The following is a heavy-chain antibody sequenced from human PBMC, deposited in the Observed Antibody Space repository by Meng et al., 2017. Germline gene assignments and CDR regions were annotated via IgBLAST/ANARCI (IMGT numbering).Heavy chain of an antibody. Sequence: VLLVQSGAEMKIAGASVKVSWNSPESSFTNYDLHWVRRAPGQGLEWLGVSNPGGGSTNYAQKFQGRVTMTRDTSANIVYMELSRLKSEDTALYYCVSEFRGGHFDYWGQGTLVTVSS. V-gene: IGHV1-46*01. J-gene: IGHJ4*02. CDR1: ESSFTNYD. CDR3: VSEFRGGHFDY. D-gene: IGHD3-16*01. CDR2: SNPGGGST.